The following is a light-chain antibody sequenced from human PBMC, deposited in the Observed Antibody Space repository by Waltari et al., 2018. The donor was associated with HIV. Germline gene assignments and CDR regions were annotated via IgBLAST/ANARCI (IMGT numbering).Light chain of an antibody. Sequence: EIVLTQSPVTLSLSPGERADLSCRASQSVGYFLAWYHQKPGQAPRLLIYAVSKRAAGTPARFSGSGSKTNFTLTISALEPEDFVVYYCQQRLNWPLTFGGGTRVEI. V-gene: IGKV3-11*01. J-gene: IGKJ4*01. CDR1: QSVGYF. CDR2: AVS. CDR3: QQRLNWPLT.